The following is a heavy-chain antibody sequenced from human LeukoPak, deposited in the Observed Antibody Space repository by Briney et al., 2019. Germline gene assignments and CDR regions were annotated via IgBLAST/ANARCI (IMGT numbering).Heavy chain of an antibody. CDR2: MNPNSGNT. CDR1: GYTFTSYD. V-gene: IGHV1-8*01. J-gene: IGHJ6*03. CDR3: ARSRGGYGDYGLYYYYYMDV. Sequence: GASVKVSCKASGYTFTSYDINWVRQATGQGLEWMGWMNPNSGNTGYAQKFQGRVTMTRNTSISTAYMELSSLRSEDTAVYYCARSRGGYGDYGLYYYYYMDVWGKGTTVTVSS. D-gene: IGHD4-17*01.